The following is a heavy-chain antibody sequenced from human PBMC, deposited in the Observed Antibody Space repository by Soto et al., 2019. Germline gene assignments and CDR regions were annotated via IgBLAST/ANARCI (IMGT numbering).Heavy chain of an antibody. CDR2: IYYSGRS. CDR3: ARQRTTVVTQAYFDH. Sequence: KPSETLSLTCTVSGGSITSSSYYWGWIRQPPGKGLEWIGGIYYSGRSYYNPSLKSRVTMSGDTSKNQFSLTLNSVTAADAAVYYCARQRTTVVTQAYFDHWGQGTLVTVS. V-gene: IGHV4-39*01. J-gene: IGHJ4*02. CDR1: GGSITSSSYY. D-gene: IGHD4-17*01.